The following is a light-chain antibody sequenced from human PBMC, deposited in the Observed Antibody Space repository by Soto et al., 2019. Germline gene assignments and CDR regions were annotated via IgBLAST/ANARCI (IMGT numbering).Light chain of an antibody. CDR3: QPSHNPARPT. CDR1: QSISNY. CDR2: AAS. V-gene: IGKV1-39*01. Sequence: DIQMTQSPSSLSASVGDRVTITCRASQSISNYLNWYQQKPGKAPDLLIYAASILQNGVPSRFSGSGSGTDFTLTITSLQPEDFATYYCQPSHNPARPTFGGGTKVEIK. J-gene: IGKJ4*01.